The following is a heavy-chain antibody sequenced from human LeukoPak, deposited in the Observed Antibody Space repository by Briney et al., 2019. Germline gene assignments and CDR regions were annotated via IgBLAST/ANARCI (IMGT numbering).Heavy chain of an antibody. CDR1: GGSLSSYY. Sequence: PSETLSLTCTVSGGSLSSYYWSWIRQPPREGLEWIGYIYYSGSTNYNPSLTSRVTISVDTSKSQCSLKLSSVTAADTAVYYCARKMEVVGATFFDYSGQGSLVTVSS. CDR3: ARKMEVVGATFFDY. V-gene: IGHV4-59*01. J-gene: IGHJ4*02. D-gene: IGHD1-26*01. CDR2: IYYSGST.